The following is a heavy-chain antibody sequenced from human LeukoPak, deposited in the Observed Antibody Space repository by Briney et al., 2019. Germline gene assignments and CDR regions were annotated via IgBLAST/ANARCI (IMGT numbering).Heavy chain of an antibody. D-gene: IGHD2-2*01. V-gene: IGHV1-18*03. Sequence: ASMKVSCKASGYTFTTYGISWVRQAPGQGLEWMGWINPYNGNTNYAQKLQGRVTMTTDTSTSTAYMELRSLKSDDMAVYYCAVTSAYCSSTSCSYFDDWGQGTLVTVSS. CDR2: INPYNGNT. J-gene: IGHJ4*02. CDR3: AVTSAYCSSTSCSYFDD. CDR1: GYTFTTYG.